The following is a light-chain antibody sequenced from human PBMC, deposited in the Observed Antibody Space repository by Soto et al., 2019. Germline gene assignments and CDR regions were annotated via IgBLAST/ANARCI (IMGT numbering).Light chain of an antibody. Sequence: EVVMTQSPATLSVSPGNTVTLSCRANQTITSNLAWYQQKPGQAPRLLIYGVSTRATGIPVRFSGSGSGTEFTLTISSLQSEDFAVYYCQHYNNWIASFGGGTKVDIK. CDR2: GVS. V-gene: IGKV3-15*01. CDR1: QTITSN. CDR3: QHYNNWIAS. J-gene: IGKJ4*01.